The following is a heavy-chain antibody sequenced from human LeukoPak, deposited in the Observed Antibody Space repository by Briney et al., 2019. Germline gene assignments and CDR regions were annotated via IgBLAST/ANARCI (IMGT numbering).Heavy chain of an antibody. D-gene: IGHD3-3*01. Sequence: GASVKVSCKASGYTFTGYYMYWVRQAPGQGLEWMGWINPNSGGTNYAQTFQGRVTMTRDTSISTAYTELSRLRSDDTAVYYCARGLDKYDYWSGYFLAYWGQGTLVTVSS. CDR3: ARGLDKYDYWSGYFLAY. CDR2: INPNSGGT. CDR1: GYTFTGYY. J-gene: IGHJ4*02. V-gene: IGHV1-2*02.